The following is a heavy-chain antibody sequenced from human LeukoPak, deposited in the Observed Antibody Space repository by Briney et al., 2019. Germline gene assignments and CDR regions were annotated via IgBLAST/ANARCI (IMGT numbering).Heavy chain of an antibody. J-gene: IGHJ4*02. V-gene: IGHV3-30*04. D-gene: IGHD3-3*01. Sequence: GRSLRLSCAASGFTLSSYAMHWVRQAPGKGLEWVAVISYDGSNKYYADSVKGRFTISRDNSKNTLYLQMNSLRAEDTAVYYCARGIYYDFWSGYYGWGQGTLVTVSS. CDR1: GFTLSSYA. CDR2: ISYDGSNK. CDR3: ARGIYYDFWSGYYG.